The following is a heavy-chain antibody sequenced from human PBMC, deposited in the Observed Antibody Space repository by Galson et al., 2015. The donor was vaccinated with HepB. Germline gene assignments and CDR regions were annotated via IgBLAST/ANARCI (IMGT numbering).Heavy chain of an antibody. CDR2: IDPSDSYT. CDR3: ARHVRPRRDSCCGSLCPIEN. J-gene: IGHJ4*02. CDR1: GYSFTTYW. V-gene: IGHV5-10-1*01. Sequence: QSGAEVKKPGESLKISCKGSGYSFTTYWISWVRLMPGKGLEWMGRIDPSDSYTDYSPSFQGRVTISSDKSINTAYLQWSTVKASDTATYYCARHVRPRRDSCCGSLCPIENWGQGTLVAVSS. D-gene: IGHD3-3*01.